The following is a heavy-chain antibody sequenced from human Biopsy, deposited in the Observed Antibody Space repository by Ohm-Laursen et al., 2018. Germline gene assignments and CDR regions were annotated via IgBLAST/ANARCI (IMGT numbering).Heavy chain of an antibody. CDR1: GGSVSSNVAY. J-gene: IGHJ2*01. CDR2: IFYSGIT. D-gene: IGHD1-26*01. V-gene: IGHV4-39*01. CDR3: ARHAPSYSGSYWRYFDL. Sequence: SDTLSLTCPVSGGSVSSNVAYWAWIRQPPGKGLESIGSIFYSGITYYNPSLQSRVTMSVDTSKNQLSLNLTSVTAADTAVYYCARHAPSYSGSYWRYFDLWGRGTLVTVSS.